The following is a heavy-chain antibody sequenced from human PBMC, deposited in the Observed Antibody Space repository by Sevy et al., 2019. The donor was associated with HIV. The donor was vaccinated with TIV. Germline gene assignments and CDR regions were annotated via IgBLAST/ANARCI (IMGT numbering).Heavy chain of an antibody. J-gene: IGHJ5*02. CDR1: GFTVNSDY. V-gene: IGHV3-53*01. Sequence: GGSLRLSCAASGFTVNSDYMSWVRQAPGKGLEWVSVVYSGGTTYYADSVKGRFTISRGNSKNILYLQMNSLRAEDTAVYYCARHISFGELGSWFDPWGQGTLVTVSS. CDR2: VYSGGTT. D-gene: IGHD3-10*01. CDR3: ARHISFGELGSWFDP.